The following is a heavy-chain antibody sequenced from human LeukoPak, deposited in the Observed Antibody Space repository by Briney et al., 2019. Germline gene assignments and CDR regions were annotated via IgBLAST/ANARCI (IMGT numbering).Heavy chain of an antibody. Sequence: ASVKVSCKASGYTFTSYTISWVRQAPGQGLEWMGGIIPIFGTANYAQKFQGRVTITADESTSTAYMELSSLRSEDTAVYYCAREFSPYDSSGYYYAFDYWGQGTLVTVSS. D-gene: IGHD3-22*01. CDR2: IIPIFGTA. CDR3: AREFSPYDSSGYYYAFDY. V-gene: IGHV1-69*13. J-gene: IGHJ4*02. CDR1: GYTFTSYT.